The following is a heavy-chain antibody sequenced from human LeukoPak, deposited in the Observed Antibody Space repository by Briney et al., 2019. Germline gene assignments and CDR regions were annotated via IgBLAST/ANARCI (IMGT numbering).Heavy chain of an antibody. CDR3: ARDRGSYPYYFDY. CDR2: IYTSGST. CDR1: GGSISSYY. V-gene: IGHV4-4*07. J-gene: IGHJ4*02. Sequence: SETLSLTCTVSGGSISSYYRSWIRQPAGKGLEWIGRIYTSGSTNYNPSLKSRVTMSVDTSKNQFSLNLSSVTAADTAVYYCARDRGSYPYYFDYWGQGTLVTVSS. D-gene: IGHD1-26*01.